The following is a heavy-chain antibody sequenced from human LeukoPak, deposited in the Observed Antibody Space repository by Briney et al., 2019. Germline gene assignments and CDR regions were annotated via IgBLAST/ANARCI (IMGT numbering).Heavy chain of an antibody. CDR1: GFTFSTYS. Sequence: PGGSLRLSCEASGFTFSTYSINWVRLSPGKGLEWVSSISSSGSFIYYADSVRGRFTISRDNAKNSLYLQMNSLRAEDTAVYYCARASDPWLQLTWGQGTLVTVSS. J-gene: IGHJ5*02. CDR2: ISSSGSFI. CDR3: ARASDPWLQLT. V-gene: IGHV3-21*01. D-gene: IGHD5-24*01.